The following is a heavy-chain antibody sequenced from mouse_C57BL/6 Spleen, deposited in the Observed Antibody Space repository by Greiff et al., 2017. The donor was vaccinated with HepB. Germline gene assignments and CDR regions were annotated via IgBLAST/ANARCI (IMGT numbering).Heavy chain of an antibody. Sequence: VQLKESGGGLVKPGGSLKLSCAASGFTFSDYGMHWVRQAPEKGLEWVAYISSGSSTIYYADTVKGRFTISRDNAKNTLFLQMTSLRSEDTAMYYCARGKYYYGSSYEWYFDVWGTGTTLTLSS. CDR3: ARGKYYYGSSYEWYFDV. V-gene: IGHV5-17*01. J-gene: IGHJ1*03. CDR2: ISSGSSTI. CDR1: GFTFSDYG. D-gene: IGHD1-1*01.